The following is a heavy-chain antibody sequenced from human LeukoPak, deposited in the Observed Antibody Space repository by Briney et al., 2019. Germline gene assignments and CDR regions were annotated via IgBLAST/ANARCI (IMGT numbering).Heavy chain of an antibody. CDR3: ARALTDTRNGLDI. CDR2: FGNDGSST. Sequence: GGSLRLSCAASGFTFSSHWMHWVRQAPGKGLVWGSRFGNDGSSTTSADSVKGRFTISRDNAKNTLYLQMNSLRAEDTAVYYCARALTDTRNGLDIWGQGTMVTVSP. CDR1: GFTFSSHW. J-gene: IGHJ3*02. D-gene: IGHD3-9*01. V-gene: IGHV3-74*01.